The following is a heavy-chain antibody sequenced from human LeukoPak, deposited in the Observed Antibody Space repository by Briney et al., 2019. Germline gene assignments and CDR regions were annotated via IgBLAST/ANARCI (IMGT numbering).Heavy chain of an antibody. Sequence: GRSLRLSCAASGFTFSSYGMHWVRQAPGKGLEWVAFIRYDGSNKYYADSVKGRFTISRDNSKNTLYLQMNSLRAEDTAVYYCAKDPENSSGWYFDYWGQGTLVTVSS. CDR3: AKDPENSSGWYFDY. J-gene: IGHJ4*02. D-gene: IGHD6-19*01. CDR1: GFTFSSYG. CDR2: IRYDGSNK. V-gene: IGHV3-30*02.